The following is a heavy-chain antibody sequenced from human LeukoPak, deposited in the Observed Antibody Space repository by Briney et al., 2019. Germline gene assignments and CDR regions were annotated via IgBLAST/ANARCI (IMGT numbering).Heavy chain of an antibody. CDR1: GLIVRNNY. V-gene: IGHV3-53*01. CDR2: IYSGGST. D-gene: IGHD5-24*01. J-gene: IGHJ1*01. CDR3: AVGDGYNLEYFQH. Sequence: GGSLRLSCAASGLIVRNNYMSWVRQVPGKGLEWVSAIYSGGSTYDADSVKGRFTISRDNSKNTLYLQMNNLRAEDTAVYYCAVGDGYNLEYFQHWGQGTLVTVSS.